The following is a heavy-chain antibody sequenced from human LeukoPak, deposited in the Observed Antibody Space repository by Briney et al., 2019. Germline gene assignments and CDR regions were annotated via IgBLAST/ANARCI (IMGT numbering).Heavy chain of an antibody. J-gene: IGHJ4*02. CDR1: GFTFSSYA. V-gene: IGHV3-23*01. D-gene: IGHD3-22*01. CDR3: AKDLIVAAPLYFDS. CDR2: ISGSGGGT. Sequence: GGSLRLSCAASGFTFSSYAMSWVRQAPGKGLEWVSSISGSGGGTYYGDSVKGRFTISRDNSKNTLYLQMNSLRAEDTAVYYCAKDLIVAAPLYFDSWGPGTLVTVSS.